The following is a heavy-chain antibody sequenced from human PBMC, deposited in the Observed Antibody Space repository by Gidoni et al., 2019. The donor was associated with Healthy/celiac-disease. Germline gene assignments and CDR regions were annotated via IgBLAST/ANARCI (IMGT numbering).Heavy chain of an antibody. V-gene: IGHV3-30-3*01. CDR1: GFTFRSYA. Sequence: QVQLVESGGGVVQPGRSLRLSCAAAGFTFRSYAMHWVRQAPGKGLGWVAVISYDGSNNYFADSVKGLFTISRDNSKNTLYLQMNSLRAEDTAVYYCARDPFPWIQLPYNWFDPWGQGTLVTVSS. CDR3: ARDPFPWIQLPYNWFDP. CDR2: ISYDGSNN. J-gene: IGHJ5*02. D-gene: IGHD5-18*01.